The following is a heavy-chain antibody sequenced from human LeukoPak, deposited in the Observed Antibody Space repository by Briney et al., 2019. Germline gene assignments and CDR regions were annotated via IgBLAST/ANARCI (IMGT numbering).Heavy chain of an antibody. J-gene: IGHJ6*03. D-gene: IGHD6-13*01. CDR2: INPNSGGT. V-gene: IGHV1-2*02. Sequence: ASVKVSCKASGYTFTGYYMHRVRQAPGQGLEWMGWINPNSGGTNYAQKFQGRVTMTRDTSISTAYMELSRLRSDDTAVYYCARGYSSSRGYYYYYMDVWGKGTTVTVSS. CDR3: ARGYSSSRGYYYYYMDV. CDR1: GYTFTGYY.